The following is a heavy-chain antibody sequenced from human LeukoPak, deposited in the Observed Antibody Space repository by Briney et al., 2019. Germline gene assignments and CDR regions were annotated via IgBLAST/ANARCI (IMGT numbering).Heavy chain of an antibody. CDR1: GFTFSSYE. V-gene: IGHV3-30*04. J-gene: IGHJ6*03. D-gene: IGHD3-3*02. CDR3: TRPYLEWSLKFYMDV. CDR2: ISYDGTNK. Sequence: GGSLRLSCAASGFTFSSYEMNWVRQAPGKGLEWVALISYDGTNKHYADSVKGRFILSRDSSKNTLYLQMNSLRSEDTALYYCTRPYLEWSLKFYMDVWGKGTTVTVSS.